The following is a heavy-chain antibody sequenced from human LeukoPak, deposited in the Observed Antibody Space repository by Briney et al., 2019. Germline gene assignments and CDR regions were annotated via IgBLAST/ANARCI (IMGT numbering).Heavy chain of an antibody. Sequence: GGSLRLSCAASGFTFSSYAMGWVRQAPGKGLEWVSAISGSGGSTYYADSVTGRFTISRDNSKNTLYLQMNSLRAEDTAVYFCAKDLYGDYVGDYWGQGTLVTVSS. CDR3: AKDLYGDYVGDY. CDR1: GFTFSSYA. CDR2: ISGSGGST. J-gene: IGHJ4*02. D-gene: IGHD4-17*01. V-gene: IGHV3-23*01.